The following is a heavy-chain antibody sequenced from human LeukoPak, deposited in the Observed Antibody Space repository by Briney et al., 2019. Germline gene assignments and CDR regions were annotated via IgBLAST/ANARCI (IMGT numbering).Heavy chain of an antibody. CDR2: IYPRDSDT. D-gene: IGHD3-9*01. Sequence: GESLKISCKGSGYSFTSYWIGWGRQIPGKGLEWMGIIYPRDSDTRYSTSFQGQVTISADTSITTAYLQWSSLKASDTAMYYCARLGHYYDILTGVKWFDPWGQGTLVSVSS. CDR1: GYSFTSYW. V-gene: IGHV5-51*01. CDR3: ARLGHYYDILTGVKWFDP. J-gene: IGHJ5*02.